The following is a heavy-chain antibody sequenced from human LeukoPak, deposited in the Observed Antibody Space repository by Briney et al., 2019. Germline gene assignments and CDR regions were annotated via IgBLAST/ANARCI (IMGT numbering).Heavy chain of an antibody. Sequence: PSETLSLTCTVSGGSISSYYWSWIRQPPGKGLEWIGYIYYSGSTNYNPSLKSRVTISVDTSKNQFSLKLSSVTAADTAVYYCAREDGFWGGYYDYWGQGTLVTVSS. J-gene: IGHJ4*02. CDR1: GGSISSYY. V-gene: IGHV4-59*01. CDR2: IYYSGST. CDR3: AREDGFWGGYYDY. D-gene: IGHD3-3*01.